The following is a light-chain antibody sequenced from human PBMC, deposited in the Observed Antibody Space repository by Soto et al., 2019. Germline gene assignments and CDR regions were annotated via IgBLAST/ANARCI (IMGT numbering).Light chain of an antibody. CDR2: EVS. CDR3: RSYAGSNNLGV. V-gene: IGLV2-8*01. Sequence: QSVLTQPPSASGSPGQSVTISCTGTSSDVGGYNYVSWYQQHPGKAPKLMIYEVSKRPSGVPDRFYGSKSGNTASLTVSGLQAEDEADYYCRSYAGSNNLGVFGGGTKLTVL. J-gene: IGLJ2*01. CDR1: SSDVGGYNY.